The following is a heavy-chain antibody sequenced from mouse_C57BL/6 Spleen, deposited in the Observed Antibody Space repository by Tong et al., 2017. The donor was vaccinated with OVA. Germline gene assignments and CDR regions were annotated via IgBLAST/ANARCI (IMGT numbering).Heavy chain of an antibody. D-gene: IGHD4-1*01. CDR1: GHTFTDYE. J-gene: IGHJ2*01. Sequence: VQLQESGAELVRPGASVTLSCKASGHTFTDYEMHWVKQTPVHGLEWIGAIDPETGGTAYNQKFKGKATLTADKSSSTAYMELRSLTSEDSAVYYCTKLGSFDYWGQGTTLTVSS. CDR2: IDPETGGT. V-gene: IGHV1-15*01. CDR3: TKLGSFDY.